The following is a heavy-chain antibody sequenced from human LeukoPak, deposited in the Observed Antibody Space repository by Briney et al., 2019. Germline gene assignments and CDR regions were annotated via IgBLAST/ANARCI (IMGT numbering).Heavy chain of an antibody. CDR3: ARRASGRYPDYFNA. J-gene: IGHJ4*02. Sequence: PSETLSLTCSISGVSSSSYYWSWLRPPPGKGLEWIGYIHYSGTPNYHPSLKTRATISLDTSKTQASLKLTSVTAADTAVYCCARRASGRYPDYFNAWGEG. V-gene: IGHV4-59*08. CDR2: IHYSGTP. D-gene: IGHD1-26*01. CDR1: GVSSSSYY.